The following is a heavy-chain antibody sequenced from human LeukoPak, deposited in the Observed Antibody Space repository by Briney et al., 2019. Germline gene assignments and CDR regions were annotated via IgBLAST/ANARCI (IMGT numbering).Heavy chain of an antibody. CDR1: GYTFTGYY. D-gene: IGHD3-9*01. Sequence: ASVKVSCKASGYTFTGYYMHWVRQAPGQGLEWMGWINPNSGGTNYAQKFQGRVTMTRDTSISTAYMELSRPRSDDTAVYYCARDLAINILTGNYNWFDPWGQGTLVTVSS. CDR2: INPNSGGT. J-gene: IGHJ5*02. V-gene: IGHV1-2*02. CDR3: ARDLAINILTGNYNWFDP.